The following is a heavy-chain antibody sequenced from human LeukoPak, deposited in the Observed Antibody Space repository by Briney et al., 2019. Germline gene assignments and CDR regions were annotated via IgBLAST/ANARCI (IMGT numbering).Heavy chain of an antibody. V-gene: IGHV4-34*01. CDR3: ARGVPASSAYFDY. Sequence: NPSETLSLTCAVYGGSFSGYYWSWIRQPPGKGLEWIGEINHSGSTNYNPSLKSRVTISEDTSKNQFSLKLSSVTAADTAVYYCARGVPASSAYFDYWGQGTLVTVSS. CDR1: GGSFSGYY. D-gene: IGHD3-10*01. CDR2: INHSGST. J-gene: IGHJ4*02.